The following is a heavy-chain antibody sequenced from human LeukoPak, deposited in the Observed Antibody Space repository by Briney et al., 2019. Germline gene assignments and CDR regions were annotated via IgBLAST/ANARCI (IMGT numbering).Heavy chain of an antibody. CDR2: ISSSSSYI. J-gene: IGHJ6*03. V-gene: IGHV3-21*01. CDR3: ARDGVVATTWDYYYYMDV. CDR1: GFTVSVNY. D-gene: IGHD5-12*01. Sequence: GGSLRLSCAAFGFTVSVNYMSWVRQAPGKGLEWVSSISSSSSYIYYADSVKGRFTISRDNAKNSLYLQMNSLRAEDTAVYYCARDGVVATTWDYYYYMDVWGKGTTVTVSS.